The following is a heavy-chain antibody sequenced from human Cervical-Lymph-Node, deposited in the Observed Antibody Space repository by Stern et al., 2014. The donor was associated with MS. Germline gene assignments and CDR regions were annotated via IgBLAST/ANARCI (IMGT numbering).Heavy chain of an antibody. CDR3: ARDRVVVVPTAVSKVFDHYYHGMDV. D-gene: IGHD2-2*01. CDR1: GDSITSGSYY. CDR2: IYYSGNT. Sequence: VQLVESGPGLVKPSETLSLTCSVSGDSITSGSYYWTWIRQPPGKGLEWIGYIYYSGNTNYNPSLKSRVTISIDTSKNQLSLNLSSVTAADTAVYYCARDRVVVVPTAVSKVFDHYYHGMDVWGQGTAVTVSS. J-gene: IGHJ6*02. V-gene: IGHV4-61*01.